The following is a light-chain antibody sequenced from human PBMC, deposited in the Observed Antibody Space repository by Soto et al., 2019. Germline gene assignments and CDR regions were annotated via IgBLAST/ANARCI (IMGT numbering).Light chain of an antibody. CDR2: GAS. CDR1: QSVSSSY. Sequence: EIVLTQSPGTLSLSPGERATLSCRASQSVSSSYLAWYQQKPGQAPRLLIYGASSSATGIPDRFSGSGSGTDFTLTISRLEPEDFAVCYCQQYGSSPRTFGQGTNLEIK. CDR3: QQYGSSPRT. V-gene: IGKV3-20*01. J-gene: IGKJ2*01.